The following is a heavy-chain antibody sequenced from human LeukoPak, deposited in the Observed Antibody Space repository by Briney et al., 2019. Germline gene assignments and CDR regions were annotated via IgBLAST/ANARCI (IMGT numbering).Heavy chain of an antibody. CDR1: GFTVSSNY. V-gene: IGHV3-53*01. D-gene: IGHD2-15*01. J-gene: IGHJ4*02. CDR2: IYSGGRT. Sequence: GGSLRLSCAASGFTVSSNYMSWVRQAPGKGLEWVSVIYSGGRTNYADSVKGRFAISRDNSENTLYLQMNSLRVEDTAVYYCARGSCSGGICYSGEHWGQGTLVTVSS. CDR3: ARGSCSGGICYSGEH.